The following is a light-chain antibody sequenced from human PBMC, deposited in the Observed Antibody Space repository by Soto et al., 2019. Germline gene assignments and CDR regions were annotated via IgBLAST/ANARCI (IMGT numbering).Light chain of an antibody. Sequence: DIQMTQSTSSLSASVGDRVTITCRASQIINTWLAWYQQKPGKTPKLLIYRTSNLLNGVPSRFSGSRSGIEFTLTISSLQPDDFSMYYCQQYETYSGTFGPGTKVDL. J-gene: IGKJ3*01. CDR2: RTS. CDR1: QIINTW. V-gene: IGKV1-5*03. CDR3: QQYETYSGT.